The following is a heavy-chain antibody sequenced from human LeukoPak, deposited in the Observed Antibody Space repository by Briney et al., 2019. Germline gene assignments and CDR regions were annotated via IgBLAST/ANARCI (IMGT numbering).Heavy chain of an antibody. D-gene: IGHD2-15*01. CDR2: SSSSSSYI. V-gene: IGHV3-21*01. Sequence: GGSLRLSCAASGFTFSSYSMNWVRQAPGKGLEWVSSSSSSSSYIYYADSVKGRFTISRDNAKNSLYLQMNSLRAEDTAVYYCARGPSVVVAATAFYYYYYMDVWGKGTTVTVSS. CDR1: GFTFSSYS. CDR3: ARGPSVVVAATAFYYYYYMDV. J-gene: IGHJ6*03.